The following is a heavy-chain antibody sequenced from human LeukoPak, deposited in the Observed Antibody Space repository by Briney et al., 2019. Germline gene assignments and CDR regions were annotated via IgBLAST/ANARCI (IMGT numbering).Heavy chain of an antibody. CDR3: AREYLAGTFDP. V-gene: IGHV3-74*01. CDR2: INTDGSST. Sequence: GESLRLSCAASGXTFSSYWEYWVCQAPAKGLVWVWRINTDGSSTRYADPVKGRSTISRDYAKHSLQLQMTRLSAEDSAVYYCAREYLAGTFDPWGQGTLVTVSS. CDR1: GXTFSSYW. J-gene: IGHJ5*02. D-gene: IGHD3-10*01.